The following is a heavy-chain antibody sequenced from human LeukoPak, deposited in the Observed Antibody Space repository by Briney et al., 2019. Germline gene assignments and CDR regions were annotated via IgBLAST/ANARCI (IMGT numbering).Heavy chain of an antibody. CDR3: ARVRRGDDSSGP. D-gene: IGHD3-22*01. CDR1: GGTFSSYA. J-gene: IGHJ5*02. CDR2: IIPILGIA. V-gene: IGHV1-69*04. Sequence: GASVKVSCKASGGTFSSYAISWVRQAPGQGLEWMGRIIPILGIANYAQKFQGRVTITADKSTSTAYMELSSLRSEDTAVYYCARVRRGDDSSGPWGQGTLVTVSS.